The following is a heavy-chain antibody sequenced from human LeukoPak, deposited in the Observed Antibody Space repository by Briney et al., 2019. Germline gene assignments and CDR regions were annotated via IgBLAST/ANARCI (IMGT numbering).Heavy chain of an antibody. CDR2: IHRSGCTA. Sequence: PGGSLRLSCAASGFTFSSYAMIWLHQAPGKGLNWVSFIHRSGCTAYYADSVKGRLTISRDNSKNTLYLQMNSLRVEDTAVYYCARRNGYSSGWYDMDVWGKGTTVTVSS. CDR3: ARRNGYSSGWYDMDV. J-gene: IGHJ6*03. CDR1: GFTFSSYA. D-gene: IGHD6-19*01. V-gene: IGHV3-23*01.